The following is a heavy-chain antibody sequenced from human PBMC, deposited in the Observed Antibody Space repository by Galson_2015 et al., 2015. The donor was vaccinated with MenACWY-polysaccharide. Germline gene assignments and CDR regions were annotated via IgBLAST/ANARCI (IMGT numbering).Heavy chain of an antibody. CDR2: ISGSGFSI. J-gene: IGHJ6*02. Sequence: SLRLSCAVSEITFNTYAMTWVRQAPGKGLEWVATISGSGFSIQHADSVKGRITISRDNSKNTVFLLMNNLKAADTAVYYCAKNTSQAAGSAPYYYGLDVWGLGTTVTVSS. CDR1: EITFNTYA. V-gene: IGHV3-23*01. CDR3: AKNTSQAAGSAPYYYGLDV. D-gene: IGHD6-13*01.